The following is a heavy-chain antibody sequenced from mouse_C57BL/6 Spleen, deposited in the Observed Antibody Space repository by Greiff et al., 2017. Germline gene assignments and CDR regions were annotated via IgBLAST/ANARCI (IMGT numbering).Heavy chain of an antibody. CDR2: IWWDDDK. D-gene: IGHD1-1*01. CDR3: ARIYDYYGSSYVYFDV. CDR1: GFSLSTFGMG. Sequence: QVTLKESGPGILQPSQTLSLTCSFSGFSLSTFGMGVGWIRQPSGKGLEWLAHIWWDDDKYYNPALKSRLTISKDTSKNQVFLKIANVDTADTATYYCARIYDYYGSSYVYFDVWGTGTTVTVSS. J-gene: IGHJ1*03. V-gene: IGHV8-8*01.